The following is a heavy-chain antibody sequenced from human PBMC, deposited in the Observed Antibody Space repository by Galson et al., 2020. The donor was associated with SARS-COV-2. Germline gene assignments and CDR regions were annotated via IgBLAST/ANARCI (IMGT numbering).Heavy chain of an antibody. CDR3: ARDQTLVRGVKGEY. D-gene: IGHD3-10*01. Sequence: ASETLSLTCAVHGGSFSGYYWNWIRQPPGKGLEWIGEISHSGSTTYNPSLKSRVTISADTSNNQVSLKLYSVTAADTAVYYCARDQTLVRGVKGEYWGQGTLVTVSS. CDR1: GGSFSGYY. V-gene: IGHV4-34*01. J-gene: IGHJ4*02. CDR2: ISHSGST.